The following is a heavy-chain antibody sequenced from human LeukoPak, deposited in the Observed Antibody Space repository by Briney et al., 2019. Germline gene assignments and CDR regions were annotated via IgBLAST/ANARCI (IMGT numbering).Heavy chain of an antibody. CDR3: ARGPGYLTDY. CDR2: INQDGSVQ. V-gene: IGHV3-7*01. CDR1: GFTLSNCW. D-gene: IGHD2-15*01. J-gene: IGHJ4*02. Sequence: PGGSLRLSCAASGFTLSNCWMTWFRQAPGKGLEWVANINQDGSVQSYVDSVKGRFTISKDNAKNSLYLKMNSLRVEDTAVYYRARGPGYLTDYWGRGTLVTVSS.